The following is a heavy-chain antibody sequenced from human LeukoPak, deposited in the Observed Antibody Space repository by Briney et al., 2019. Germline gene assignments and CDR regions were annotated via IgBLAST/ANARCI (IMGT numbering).Heavy chain of an antibody. J-gene: IGHJ4*02. CDR1: GFTFSSYS. V-gene: IGHV3-21*01. CDR3: ARDPSDYGDYADY. Sequence: GGSLRLSCAASGFTFSSYSMNRVRQAPGKGLEWVSSISNNGSYINYADSVKGRFTISRENAKNSLYLQMNSLRTEDTAVYYCARDPSDYGDYADYWGQGTLVTVSS. CDR2: ISNNGSYI. D-gene: IGHD4-17*01.